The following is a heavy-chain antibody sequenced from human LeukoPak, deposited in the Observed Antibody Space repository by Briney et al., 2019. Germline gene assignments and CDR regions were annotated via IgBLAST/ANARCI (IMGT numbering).Heavy chain of an antibody. CDR3: ARDRHLFDY. CDR2: ISGSGSSA. D-gene: IGHD6-6*01. V-gene: IGHV3-23*01. Sequence: GGSLRLSCAASGFTFSSYAMTWVRQAPGEGLQWVSDISGSGSSAYYADSVRGRFTISRDNSKNTLYLQMNSLRAEDTAVYYCARDRHLFDYWGQGTLVTVSS. CDR1: GFTFSSYA. J-gene: IGHJ4*02.